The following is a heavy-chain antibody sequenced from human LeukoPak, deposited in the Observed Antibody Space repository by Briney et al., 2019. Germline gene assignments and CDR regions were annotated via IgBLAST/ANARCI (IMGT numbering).Heavy chain of an antibody. Sequence: PSETLSLTCTVSGGSIASYYWSWIRQFPGKGLEWIGYISYRGSTSYNPSLNSRVSISLDTSKNQLSLRLNSVTAADTAVYYCARPYISDYRGAFDIWGQGTMVTVSS. D-gene: IGHD6-19*01. J-gene: IGHJ3*02. CDR2: ISYRGST. CDR3: ARPYISDYRGAFDI. V-gene: IGHV4-59*01. CDR1: GGSIASYY.